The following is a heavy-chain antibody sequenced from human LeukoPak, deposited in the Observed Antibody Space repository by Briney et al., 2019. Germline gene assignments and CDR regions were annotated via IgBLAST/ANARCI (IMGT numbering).Heavy chain of an antibody. D-gene: IGHD5-24*01. CDR2: INPNSGGT. CDR1: GYTFTGYY. Sequence: ASVKVSCKASGYTFTGYYMHWVRQAPGQGLEWMGWINPNSGGTNYAQKFQGRVTMTRDTSISTAYMELSRLRSEDTAVYYCARGRLEMATIRSYYYYMDVWGKGTTVTISS. CDR3: ARGRLEMATIRSYYYYMDV. V-gene: IGHV1-2*02. J-gene: IGHJ6*03.